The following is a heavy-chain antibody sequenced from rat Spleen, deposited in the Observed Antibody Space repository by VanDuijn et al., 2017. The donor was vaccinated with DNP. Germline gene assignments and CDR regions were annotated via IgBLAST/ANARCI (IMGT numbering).Heavy chain of an antibody. CDR3: TRGGPY. CDR1: GLSLTSNS. D-gene: IGHD1-11*01. V-gene: IGHV2-47*01. J-gene: IGHJ3*01. CDR2: IWSNGGT. Sequence: QVQLKESGPGLVQPSQTLSLTCTVSGLSLTSNSVSWIRQPPGKGLEWMGLIWSNGGTDYNSAIKSRLSISRDTSKSQVSLKMNNLQTEDTAIYFCTRGGPYWGQGTLVTVSS.